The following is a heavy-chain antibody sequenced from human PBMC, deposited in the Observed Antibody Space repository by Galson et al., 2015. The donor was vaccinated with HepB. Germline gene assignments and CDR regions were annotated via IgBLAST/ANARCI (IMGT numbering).Heavy chain of an antibody. D-gene: IGHD5-18*01. V-gene: IGHV3-11*06. Sequence: SLRLSCAASGFSFSDYYMSWVRQAPGKGLEWVSLISSSSSHTDSADSVKGRFTISRDNAKNSLYLQMKSLRAEDTAVYYCAREVTDMGYYSGMDVWGQGTTVTVSS. CDR1: GFSFSDYY. CDR2: ISSSSSHT. J-gene: IGHJ6*02. CDR3: AREVTDMGYYSGMDV.